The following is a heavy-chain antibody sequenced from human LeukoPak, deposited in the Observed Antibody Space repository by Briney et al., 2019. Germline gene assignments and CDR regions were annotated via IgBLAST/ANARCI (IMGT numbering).Heavy chain of an antibody. CDR3: ARDPDSSAYDAFDI. J-gene: IGHJ3*02. D-gene: IGHD3-22*01. CDR2: IYSGGNT. Sequence: PGGSLRLSCAASGFTVGSYYMSWVRQAPGKGLEWVSVIYSGGNTNYPDSVKGRFTISRDNPKNTLYLQMNSLRAEDTAVYYCARDPDSSAYDAFDIWGQGTMVTVSS. V-gene: IGHV3-53*01. CDR1: GFTVGSYY.